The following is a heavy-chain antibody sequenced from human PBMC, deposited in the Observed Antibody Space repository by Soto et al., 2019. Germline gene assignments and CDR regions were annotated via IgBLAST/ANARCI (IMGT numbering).Heavy chain of an antibody. D-gene: IGHD2-15*01. Sequence: QVQLQQWGAGLLKPSETLSLTCAVYGGSFSGYYWSWIRHPPGKVLEWIGEINHSGITNYNPSLKSRVAISVDTSKNQCSLKVCSVTAADKAMYSCARAREYRYCPNHHWGQGTLVNVSS. CDR3: ARAREYRYCPNHH. CDR2: INHSGIT. CDR1: GGSFSGYY. J-gene: IGHJ4*01. V-gene: IGHV4-34*01.